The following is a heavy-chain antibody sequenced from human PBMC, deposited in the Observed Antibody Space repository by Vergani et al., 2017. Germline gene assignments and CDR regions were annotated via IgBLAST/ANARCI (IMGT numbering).Heavy chain of an antibody. V-gene: IGHV3-48*01. D-gene: IGHD3-22*01. CDR1: GFTFSSYS. CDR3: AKLSEVVVIEEVDY. CDR2: ISSSSSII. Sequence: EVQLVESGGGLVQPGGSLRLSCAASGFTFSSYSMNWVCQAPGKGLEWVSYISSSSSIIYYADSVKGRFTISRDNAKNSLYLQMNSLRAEDTAVYYCAKLSEVVVIEEVDYWGQGTLVTVSS. J-gene: IGHJ4*02.